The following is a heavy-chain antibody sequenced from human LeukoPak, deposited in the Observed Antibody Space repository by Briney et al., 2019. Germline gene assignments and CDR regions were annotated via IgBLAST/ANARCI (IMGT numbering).Heavy chain of an antibody. CDR3: ARGIERQQLFSITSWFDP. V-gene: IGHV3-21*01. D-gene: IGHD6-13*01. CDR2: ISSSSSYI. J-gene: IGHJ5*02. Sequence: GGSLRLSCAASGFTFSSYSMNWVRQAPGKGLEWVSSISSSSSYIYYADSVKGRFTISRDNAKNSLYLQMNSLRAEDTAVYYCARGIERQQLFSITSWFDPWGQGTLVTVSS. CDR1: GFTFSSYS.